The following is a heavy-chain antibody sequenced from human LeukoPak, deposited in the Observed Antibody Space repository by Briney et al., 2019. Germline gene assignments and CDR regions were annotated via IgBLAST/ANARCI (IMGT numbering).Heavy chain of an antibody. Sequence: ETLSLTCTVSGYSISTGYYWDWVRQAPGKGLEWVSSISSSSSYIYYADSVKGRFTISRDNAKNSLYLQMNSLRAEDTAVYYCARDFKTLYYFDYWGQGTLVTVSS. CDR3: ARDFKTLYYFDY. CDR2: ISSSSSYI. V-gene: IGHV3-21*01. J-gene: IGHJ4*02. CDR1: GYSISTGYY.